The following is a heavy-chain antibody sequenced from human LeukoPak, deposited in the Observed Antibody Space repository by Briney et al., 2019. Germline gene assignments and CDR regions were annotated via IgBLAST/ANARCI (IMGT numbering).Heavy chain of an antibody. CDR1: GFSFRDYT. V-gene: IGHV3-23*01. CDR2: IYGSGGGQT. Sequence: GGSLRLSCAASGFSFRDYTMSWVRQAPGKGLEWVSGIYGSGGGQTFYAASVRGRFSISRDDSRHVVFLQKDSLRVEHTGLYYCAKDMEPDGCWDVDQWGQGTLVTVS. D-gene: IGHD1-26*01. J-gene: IGHJ4*02. CDR3: AKDMEPDGCWDVDQ.